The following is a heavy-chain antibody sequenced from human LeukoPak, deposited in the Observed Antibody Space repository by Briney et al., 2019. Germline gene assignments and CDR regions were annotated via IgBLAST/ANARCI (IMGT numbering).Heavy chain of an antibody. CDR3: ARDPHHYDSSGSLGF. CDR1: GYTFTSYG. D-gene: IGHD3-22*01. CDR2: ISAYNGNT. V-gene: IGHV1-18*01. Sequence: ASVKVSCKTSGYTFTSYGISWVRQAPGQGLEWMGWISAYNGNTNYAQKLQGRVTMTTDTSTSTAYMELRSLRSDDTAVYYCARDPHHYDSSGSLGFWGQGTLVTVSS. J-gene: IGHJ4*02.